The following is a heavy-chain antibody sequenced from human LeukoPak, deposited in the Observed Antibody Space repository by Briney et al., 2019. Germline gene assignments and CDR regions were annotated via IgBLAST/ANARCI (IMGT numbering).Heavy chain of an antibody. V-gene: IGHV4-59*08. CDR3: ARHYLYYGMDV. CDR2: IYYSRST. CDR1: GGSISSYY. J-gene: IGHJ6*02. Sequence: SETLSLTCTVSGGSISSYYWSWIRQPPGKGLEWIGYIYYSRSTNYNPSLKSRVTISVDTSKNQFSLKLSSVTAADTAVYYCARHYLYYGMDVWGQGTTVTVSS.